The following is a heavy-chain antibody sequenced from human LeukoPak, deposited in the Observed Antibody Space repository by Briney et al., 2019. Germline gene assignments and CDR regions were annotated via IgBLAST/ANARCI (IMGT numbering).Heavy chain of an antibody. CDR2: IYPGDSDT. V-gene: IGHV5-51*03. CDR1: GYTFAIYW. D-gene: IGHD6-6*01. CDR3: ARRLIKGGSPYYFDY. Sequence: PGESLTISCKGSGYTFAIYWIAWVRQMPGKGLEWMGIIYPGDSDTRYSPSFQGQVTISTDKSISTAYLQWSSLKASDTAMYYCARRLIKGGSPYYFDYWGQGTLVTVSS. J-gene: IGHJ4*02.